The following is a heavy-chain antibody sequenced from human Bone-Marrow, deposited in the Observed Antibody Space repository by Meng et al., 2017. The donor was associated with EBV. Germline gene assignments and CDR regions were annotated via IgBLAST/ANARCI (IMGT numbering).Heavy chain of an antibody. CDR3: AKDGRHWSNWFDP. CDR2: ISGSGDSA. Sequence: EGHLVESGGGLVQPGGSLRLSCAASRFSFSSYAMNWVRQAPGKGLEWVSGISGSGDSANYADSVKGRFTISRDNSKNTLYLLMNNLRVEDAAKYYCAKDGRHWSNWFDPWGLGTLVTVSS. V-gene: IGHV3-23*04. CDR1: RFSFSSYA. D-gene: IGHD3-3*01. J-gene: IGHJ5*02.